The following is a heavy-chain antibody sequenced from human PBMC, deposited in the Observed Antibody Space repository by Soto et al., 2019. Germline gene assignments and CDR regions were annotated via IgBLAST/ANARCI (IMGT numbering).Heavy chain of an antibody. CDR2: ISQDGSEK. D-gene: IGHD6-19*01. J-gene: IGHJ6*02. Sequence: PGGSLRLSCAASGFTFSDYYMSWIRQAPGKGLEWVSYISQDGSEKYYVDSVKGRFTISRDNAKNSLYLQMNSLRAEDTAVYYCARDRPLHSSGWYWEYYYYGMDVWGQGTTVTVSS. CDR1: GFTFSDYY. CDR3: ARDRPLHSSGWYWEYYYYGMDV. V-gene: IGHV3-7*03.